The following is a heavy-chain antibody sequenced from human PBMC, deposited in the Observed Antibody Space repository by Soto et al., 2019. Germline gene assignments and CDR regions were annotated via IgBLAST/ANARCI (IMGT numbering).Heavy chain of an antibody. CDR3: TRGPRPISTGTGAY. Sequence: GGSLRLSCAASGFIFKMYWMHWVRQSPGKGLVWISRIYNDGTYSDYADSVRGRFTISRDNVNDTLYLQMNNLRAEDSGLYYCTRGPRPISTGTGAYWGQGAQVTVSS. CDR1: GFIFKMYW. V-gene: IGHV3-74*01. CDR2: IYNDGTYS. D-gene: IGHD3-10*01. J-gene: IGHJ4*02.